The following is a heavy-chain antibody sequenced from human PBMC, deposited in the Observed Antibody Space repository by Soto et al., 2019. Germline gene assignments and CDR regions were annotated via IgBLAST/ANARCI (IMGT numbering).Heavy chain of an antibody. CDR3: ARGSHLAITMVRGVREARFDY. V-gene: IGHV4-34*01. CDR2: INHSGST. CDR1: GGSFSGYY. J-gene: IGHJ4*02. D-gene: IGHD3-10*01. Sequence: QVQLQQWGAGLLKPSETLSLTCAVYGGSFSGYYWSWIRQPPGKGLEWIGEINHSGSTNYNPSLKGRVTISVDTSKNQFSLKLSSVTAADTAVYSCARGSHLAITMVRGVREARFDYWGQGTLVTVSS.